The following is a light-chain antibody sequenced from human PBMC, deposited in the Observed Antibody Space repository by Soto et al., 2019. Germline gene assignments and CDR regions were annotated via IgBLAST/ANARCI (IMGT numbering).Light chain of an antibody. CDR1: QSISDT. Sequence: EIVMTQSPATLSVSPGVRATLSCRASQSISDTLAWYQQKPGQAPRLLIYGASTRATGIPARSSGSGSGTDFTLTISRLEPEDFAVYYCQQYDNCPRTFGQGTKLDIK. CDR2: GAS. CDR3: QQYDNCPRT. J-gene: IGKJ1*01. V-gene: IGKV3-15*01.